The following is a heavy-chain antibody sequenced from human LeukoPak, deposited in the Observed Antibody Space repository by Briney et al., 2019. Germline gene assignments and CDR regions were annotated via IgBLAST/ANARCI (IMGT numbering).Heavy chain of an antibody. CDR2: MNPNSGNT. V-gene: IGHV1-8*01. CDR1: GYTFTSYD. Sequence: ASVRVSCKASGYTFTSYDINSVRQATGQGLEWMGWMNPNSGNTGYAQKFQGRVTMTRNTSISTVYMELSSLRSEDTAVYYCARRGFGLPCDYWGQGTLVTVSS. CDR3: ARRGFGLPCDY. D-gene: IGHD3/OR15-3a*01. J-gene: IGHJ4*02.